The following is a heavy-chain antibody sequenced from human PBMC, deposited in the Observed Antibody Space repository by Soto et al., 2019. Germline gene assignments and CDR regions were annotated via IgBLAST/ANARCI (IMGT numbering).Heavy chain of an antibody. CDR3: ARGIGYYYYMDV. Sequence: GASVKVSCKASGYTFTTYDINWVRQATGQGLEWMGWMNPNSGNTGYAQKFQGRVTMTRNTSIRTAYMELSSLRSEDTAVYYCARGIGYYYYMDVWGKGTTVTVSS. CDR2: MNPNSGNT. V-gene: IGHV1-8*01. J-gene: IGHJ6*03. CDR1: GYTFTTYD.